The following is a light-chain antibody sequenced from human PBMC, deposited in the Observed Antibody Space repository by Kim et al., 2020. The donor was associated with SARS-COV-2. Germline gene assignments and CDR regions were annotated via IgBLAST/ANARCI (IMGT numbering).Light chain of an antibody. J-gene: IGKJ2*03. CDR2: GAS. CDR3: QQYNNWPLMYS. Sequence: EIVMTQSPVTLSVSPRERATLSCRASQSVGSNLAWYQQKPGQAPRLLIYGASTWATGTPARFSGSGSGTEFTLTISSLQSEDFAVYYCQQYNNWPLMYSFGQGTKLEI. V-gene: IGKV3-15*01. CDR1: QSVGSN.